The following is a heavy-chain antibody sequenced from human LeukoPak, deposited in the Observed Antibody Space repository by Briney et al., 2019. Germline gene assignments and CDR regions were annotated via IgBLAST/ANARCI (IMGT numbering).Heavy chain of an antibody. CDR2: INHSGST. Sequence: PSETLSLTRTVSGYSISSGYYWGWIRQPPGKGLGWIGEINHSGSTNYNPSLKSRVTISVDTSKNQFSLKLSSVTAADTAVYYCARGPRYYDILTGTYYYYYMDVWGKGTTVTVSS. CDR3: ARGPRYYDILTGTYYYYYMDV. D-gene: IGHD3-9*01. V-gene: IGHV4-38-2*02. CDR1: GYSISSGYY. J-gene: IGHJ6*03.